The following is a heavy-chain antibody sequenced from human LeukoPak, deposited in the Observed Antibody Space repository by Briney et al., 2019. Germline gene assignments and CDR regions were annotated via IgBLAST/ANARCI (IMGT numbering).Heavy chain of an antibody. V-gene: IGHV3-30*18. Sequence: GGSLRLSCAASGFTFSSYGMHWVRQAPGKGLEWVAVISYDGSNKYYADSVKGRFTISRDNSKNTLYPQMNSLRAEDTAVYYCAKDREMERFWGMVRGILDPWGQGTLVTVSS. J-gene: IGHJ5*02. CDR1: GFTFSSYG. CDR3: AKDREMERFWGMVRGILDP. D-gene: IGHD3-10*01. CDR2: ISYDGSNK.